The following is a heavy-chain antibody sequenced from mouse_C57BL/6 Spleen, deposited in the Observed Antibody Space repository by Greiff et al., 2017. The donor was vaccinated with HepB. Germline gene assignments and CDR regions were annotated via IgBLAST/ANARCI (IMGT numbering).Heavy chain of an antibody. CDR3: ARGYDYDGWFAY. Sequence: EVMLVESGGGLVKPGGSLKLSCAAFGFTFSSYAMSWVRQTPEKRLEWVATISDGGSYTYYPDNVKGRFTISRDNAKNNLYLQMSHLKSEDTAMYYCARGYDYDGWFAYWGQGTLVTVSA. CDR1: GFTFSSYA. J-gene: IGHJ3*01. D-gene: IGHD2-4*01. V-gene: IGHV5-4*03. CDR2: ISDGGSYT.